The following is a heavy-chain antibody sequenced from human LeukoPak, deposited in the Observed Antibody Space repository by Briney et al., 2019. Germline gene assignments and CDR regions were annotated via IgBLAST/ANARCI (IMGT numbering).Heavy chain of an antibody. CDR3: VKIARD. V-gene: IGHV3-64D*09. J-gene: IGHJ4*02. Sequence: GGSLRLSCSASGFTFSSFDMHWVRQAPGKGLEYISAISPNGGSTYHADSVKGRFTISRDNSKNTLYLQMSSLGIEDTAVYYCVKIARDWGQGTLVTVSS. CDR1: GFTFSSFD. CDR2: ISPNGGST.